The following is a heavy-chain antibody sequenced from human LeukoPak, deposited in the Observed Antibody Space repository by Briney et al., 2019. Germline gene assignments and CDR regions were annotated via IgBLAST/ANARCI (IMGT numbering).Heavy chain of an antibody. D-gene: IGHD5-12*01. J-gene: IGHJ4*02. Sequence: GGCLRLSCAASGFTFSSYGMHWVRQAPGKGLEWVAVISYDGSNKYYADSVKGRFTISRDNSKNTLYLQMNSLRAEDTAVYYCAKSGYSGYDSGIDYWGQGTLVTVSS. V-gene: IGHV3-30*18. CDR3: AKSGYSGYDSGIDY. CDR2: ISYDGSNK. CDR1: GFTFSSYG.